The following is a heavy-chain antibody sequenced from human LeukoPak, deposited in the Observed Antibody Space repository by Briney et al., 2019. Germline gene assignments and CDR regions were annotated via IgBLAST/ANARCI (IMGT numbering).Heavy chain of an antibody. D-gene: IGHD1-26*01. CDR1: GGTFSSYA. J-gene: IGHJ4*02. Sequence: SVKVSCKASGGTFSSYAISWVRQAPGQGLEWMGRIIPIFGIANYAQKFQGRVTITADKSTSTAYMELSSLRSEDTAVYYCARERGYSGSYCFDYWGQGILVTVSS. CDR3: ARERGYSGSYCFDY. V-gene: IGHV1-69*04. CDR2: IIPIFGIA.